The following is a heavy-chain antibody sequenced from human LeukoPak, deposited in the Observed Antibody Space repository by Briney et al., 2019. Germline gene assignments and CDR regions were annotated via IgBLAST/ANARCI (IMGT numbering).Heavy chain of an antibody. CDR3: ARDLRLYYYGSGSRSPPGY. CDR1: GFTFSSYS. J-gene: IGHJ4*02. V-gene: IGHV3-21*01. CDR2: ISSSSSYI. D-gene: IGHD3-10*01. Sequence: GGSLRLSCAASGFTFSSYSMNWVRQAPGKGLEWVSSISSSSSYIYYADSVKGRFTISRDNAKNSLYPQMNSLRAEDTTAYYCARDLRLYYYGSGSRSPPGYWGQGTLVTVSS.